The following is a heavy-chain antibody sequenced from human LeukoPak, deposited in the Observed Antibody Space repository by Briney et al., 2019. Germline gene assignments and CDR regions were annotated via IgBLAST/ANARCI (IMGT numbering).Heavy chain of an antibody. V-gene: IGHV4-39*01. D-gene: IGHD3-10*01. CDR2: IYYRGST. J-gene: IGHJ4*02. CDR3: ARQSHGVFDY. CDR1: GGSISSSSYY. Sequence: SETLSLTCTVSGGSISSSSYYWGWIRQPPGKGLEWIGSIYYRGSTYYNPSLKSRVTISVDTSKNQFSLKLSSVTAADTAVYYCARQSHGVFDYWGQGTLVTVSS.